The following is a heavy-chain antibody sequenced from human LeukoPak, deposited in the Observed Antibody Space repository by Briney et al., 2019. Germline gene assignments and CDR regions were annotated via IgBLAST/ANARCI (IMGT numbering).Heavy chain of an antibody. J-gene: IGHJ4*02. D-gene: IGHD2-2*02. CDR1: GFTFSSYA. V-gene: IGHV3-23*01. CDR3: ARVRYCSSTSCYSGYFDY. CDR2: ISGSGGST. Sequence: GGSLRLSCAASGFTFSSYAMSWVRQAPGKGLEWFSAISGSGGSTYYADSVKGRFTISRDNSKNTLYLQMNSLRAEDTAVYYCARVRYCSSTSCYSGYFDYWGQGTLVTVSS.